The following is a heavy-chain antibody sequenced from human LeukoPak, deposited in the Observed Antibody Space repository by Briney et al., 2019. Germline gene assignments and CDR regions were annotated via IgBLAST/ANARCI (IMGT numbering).Heavy chain of an antibody. J-gene: IGHJ4*02. CDR3: VKDDGLYYFDS. Sequence: QPGGSLRLSCSASGFTFSTYAMHWVRQAPGKGLEYVSAISRNGGRTYYADSVKGRFTISRDNSKNTLYLQMSSLRAEDTAVYYCVKDDGLYYFDSWGQGTLVTVSS. CDR2: ISRNGGRT. V-gene: IGHV3-64D*06. CDR1: GFTFSTYA. D-gene: IGHD5-24*01.